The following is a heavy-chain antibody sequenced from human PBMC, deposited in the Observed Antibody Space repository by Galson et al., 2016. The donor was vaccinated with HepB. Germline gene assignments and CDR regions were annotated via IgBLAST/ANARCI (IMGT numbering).Heavy chain of an antibody. CDR2: VDSDGNE. CDR3: ARIPGYSYGADYFDS. Sequence: PALVKPTQTLTLTCTFSGFSLTSTGMCVSWFRQSPGRALEWLALVDSDGNERFSTSLRTRLTISKATAKNPVVLTMINMDPVDTATYFCARIPGYSYGADYFDSWGQGTLVAVPS. J-gene: IGHJ4*02. V-gene: IGHV2-70*19. CDR1: GFSLTSTGMC. D-gene: IGHD5-18*01.